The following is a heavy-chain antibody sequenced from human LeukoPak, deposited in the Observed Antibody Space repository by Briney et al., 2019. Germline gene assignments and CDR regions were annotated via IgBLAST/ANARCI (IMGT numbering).Heavy chain of an antibody. CDR2: SAIPTYT. CDR1: GFTFRDYS. J-gene: IGHJ4*02. D-gene: IGHD6-19*01. CDR3: VKERDRGVDVADDFDL. V-gene: IGHV3-23*01. Sequence: PAESLRLSCAASGFTFRDYSMAWVRQVPGGGRVWVSASAIPTYTIYADPVKGRFIISRDNSTNTLYLQMNNLRAEDTAVYYCVKERDRGVDVADDFDLWGQGTLVTVSS.